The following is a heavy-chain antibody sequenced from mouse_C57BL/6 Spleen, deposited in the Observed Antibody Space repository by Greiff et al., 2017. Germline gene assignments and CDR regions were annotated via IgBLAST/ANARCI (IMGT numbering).Heavy chain of an antibody. Sequence: DVKLQESGGGLVKPGGSLKLSCAASGFTFSDYGMHWVRQAPEKGLEWVAYISSGSSTIYYADTVKGRFTISRDNAKNTLFLQMTSLRSEDTAMYYCARPRIYYGNSFAYWGQGTLVTVSA. D-gene: IGHD2-1*01. CDR1: GFTFSDYG. CDR3: ARPRIYYGNSFAY. CDR2: ISSGSSTI. J-gene: IGHJ3*01. V-gene: IGHV5-17*01.